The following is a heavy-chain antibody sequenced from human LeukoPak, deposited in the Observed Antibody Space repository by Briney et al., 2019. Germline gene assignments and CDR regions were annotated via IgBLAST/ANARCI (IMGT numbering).Heavy chain of an antibody. J-gene: IGHJ4*02. CDR2: INHSGST. V-gene: IGHV4-34*01. D-gene: IGHD4-17*01. Sequence: PSETLSLTCAVYGGSFSGYYWSWIRQPPGKGLEWIGYINHSGSTNYNPSLKSRVPISVDTSKNQFSLKLSSVTAADTAVYYCAGGHLSRKTVTPRVFDYWGQGTLVTVSS. CDR1: GGSFSGYY. CDR3: AGGHLSRKTVTPRVFDY.